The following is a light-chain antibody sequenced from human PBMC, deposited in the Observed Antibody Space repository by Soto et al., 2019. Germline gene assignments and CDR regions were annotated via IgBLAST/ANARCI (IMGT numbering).Light chain of an antibody. CDR1: QSLSSW. Sequence: DIQMTPSPSTLSASVGDRVTIPCRASQSLSSWLAWYQQKPGKAPKLLIYKASSLESGDPSRFSGSGSGTEFTLTISSLQPDDFATYYFQQSRSFSPTFGQGTKVEIK. CDR2: KAS. CDR3: QQSRSFSPT. V-gene: IGKV1-5*03. J-gene: IGKJ1*01.